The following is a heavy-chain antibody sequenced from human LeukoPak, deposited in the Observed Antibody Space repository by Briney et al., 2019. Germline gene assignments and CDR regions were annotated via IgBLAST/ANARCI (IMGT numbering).Heavy chain of an antibody. CDR1: GGSFSGYY. D-gene: IGHD1-26*01. J-gene: IGHJ4*02. CDR3: ARPGRTGLLHFSYFDY. V-gene: IGHV4-34*01. CDR2: IYYSGST. Sequence: PSETLSLTCAVYGGSFSGYYWSWIRQPPGKGLEWIGSIYYSGSTYYNPSLKSRVTISVDTSKNQFSLKLSSVTAADTAVYYCARPGRTGLLHFSYFDYWGQGTLVTVSS.